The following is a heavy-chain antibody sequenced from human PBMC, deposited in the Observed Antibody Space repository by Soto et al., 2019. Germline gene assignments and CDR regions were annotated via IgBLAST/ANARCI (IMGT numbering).Heavy chain of an antibody. CDR1: GFTLSSYD. J-gene: IGHJ6*02. Sequence: EVQLVESGGGLVQPGGSLRLSCAASGFTLSSYDIHWVRQATGEGLAWVSGIGSGGDTHYADSVKGRFIISREDGKNSLYLQMNNLIVGDTAVYYCTRKTHPTGMEVWGQGATVTVSS. V-gene: IGHV3-13*01. CDR2: IGSGGDT. D-gene: IGHD3-9*01. CDR3: TRKTHPTGMEV.